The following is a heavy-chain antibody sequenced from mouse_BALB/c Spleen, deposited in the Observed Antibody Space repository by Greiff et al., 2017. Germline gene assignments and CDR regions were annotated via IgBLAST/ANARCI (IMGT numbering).Heavy chain of an antibody. J-gene: IGHJ1*01. V-gene: IGHV1-14*01. Sequence: VQLQQPGAELVKPGASVKWSCKASGDTFTSYVMHWVKQKPGQGLEWIGYINPYNDGTKYNEKFKGKATLTSDKSSSTAYMELSSLTSEDSAVYYCARIFNWYFDVWGAGTTVTVSS. CDR1: GDTFTSYV. CDR3: ARIFNWYFDV. CDR2: INPYNDGT.